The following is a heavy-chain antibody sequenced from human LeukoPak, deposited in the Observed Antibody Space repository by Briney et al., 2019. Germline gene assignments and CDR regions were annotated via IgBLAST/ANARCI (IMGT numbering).Heavy chain of an antibody. V-gene: IGHV4-59*01. J-gene: IGHJ6*02. CDR2: IYYSGST. CDR3: ARKYYDILTGYTAMDV. Sequence: SETLSLTCTVSGGSINSSYWNWIRQPPGKGLEWIGYIYYSGSTTYNPPLKSRVTISVDTSKNQFSLKMRSVTAADTAVYYCARKYYDILTGYTAMDVWGQGTTVTVSS. CDR1: GGSINSSY. D-gene: IGHD3-9*01.